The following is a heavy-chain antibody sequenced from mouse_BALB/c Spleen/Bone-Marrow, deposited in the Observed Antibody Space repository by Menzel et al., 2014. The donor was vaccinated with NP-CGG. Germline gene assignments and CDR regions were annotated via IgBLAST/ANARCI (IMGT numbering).Heavy chain of an antibody. CDR1: GFTFTDYY. Sequence: EVQRVESGGGLVQPGGSLRLSCATSGFTFTDYYMSWVRQPPGKALEWLGFIRNKANGYTTEYSASVKGRFTISRDNSHIILNLHINPMRAENSATYYCARDTKYVSFNGYFDVWGEGTTVTVSS. CDR3: ARDTKYVSFNGYFDV. D-gene: IGHD5-1-1*01. V-gene: IGHV7-3*02. J-gene: IGHJ1*01. CDR2: IRNKANGYTT.